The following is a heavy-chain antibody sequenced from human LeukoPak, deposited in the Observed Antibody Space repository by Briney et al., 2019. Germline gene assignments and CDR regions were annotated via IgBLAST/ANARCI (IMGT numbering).Heavy chain of an antibody. CDR2: ISSSSSYT. D-gene: IGHD2-2*01. Sequence: GGSLRLSCAASGFTFSDYYMSWIRQAPGKGLEWVSYISSSSSYTNYADSVKGRFTISRDNAKNSLYLQMNSLRAEDTAVYCCARDIVVVPAARNRFDYWGQGTLVTVSS. J-gene: IGHJ4*02. CDR1: GFTFSDYY. CDR3: ARDIVVVPAARNRFDY. V-gene: IGHV3-11*05.